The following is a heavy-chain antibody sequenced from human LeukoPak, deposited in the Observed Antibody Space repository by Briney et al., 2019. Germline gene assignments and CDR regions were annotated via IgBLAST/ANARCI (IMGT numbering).Heavy chain of an antibody. D-gene: IGHD2-8*01. J-gene: IGHJ4*02. CDR1: GFTFSSYA. Sequence: GGSLTLSCAGSGFTFSSYAMSWVRQAPGQGQEWVSVISDSGDYTSYADSVRGRFTISRDNSRNTLYLQMISLRPEDTAVYYCAKDTSIGKYCTNGVSSPFDYWGQGTLVTVSS. CDR3: AKDTSIGKYCTNGVSSPFDY. V-gene: IGHV3-23*01. CDR2: ISDSGDYT.